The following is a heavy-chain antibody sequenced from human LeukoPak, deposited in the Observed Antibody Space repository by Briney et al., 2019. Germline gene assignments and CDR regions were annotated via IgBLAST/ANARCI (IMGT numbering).Heavy chain of an antibody. J-gene: IGHJ4*02. CDR2: IRYDGSNK. Sequence: PGESLRLSCAASGFTFSSYGMHWVRQAPGKGLEWVAFIRYDGSNKYYADSVKGRFTISRDNSKNTLYLQMNSLRAEDTAVYYCAKDRWGSGRSFDYWGQGTLVTVSS. CDR1: GFTFSSYG. D-gene: IGHD3-16*01. V-gene: IGHV3-30*02. CDR3: AKDRWGSGRSFDY.